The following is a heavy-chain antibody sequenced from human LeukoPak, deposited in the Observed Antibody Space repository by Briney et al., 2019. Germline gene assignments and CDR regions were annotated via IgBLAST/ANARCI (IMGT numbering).Heavy chain of an antibody. Sequence: GGSLRLSCAASGFTFSDYYMSWIRKAPRKGLEWVSYISSSGSTIYYADSVKGRFTISRDNAKNSLYLQMNSLRAEDTAVYYCARAYGSGSYRHYGMDVWGQGTTVTVSS. V-gene: IGHV3-11*01. CDR3: ARAYGSGSYRHYGMDV. D-gene: IGHD3-10*01. J-gene: IGHJ6*02. CDR1: GFTFSDYY. CDR2: ISSSGSTI.